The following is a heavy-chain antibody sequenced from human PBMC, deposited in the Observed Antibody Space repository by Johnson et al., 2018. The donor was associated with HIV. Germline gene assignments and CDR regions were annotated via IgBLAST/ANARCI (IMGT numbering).Heavy chain of an antibody. J-gene: IGHJ3*02. Sequence: VQLVESGGGWVQPGGSLRLSCAASGFSFSNYAMTWVRQAPGKGLEWVSTVNGGGGSTYYADSVKGRFTVSRDNSNNMLYLQMSSLRVADTALYYCAKRLGYDSRGDQFDIWGQGTMVTVSS. CDR2: VNGGGGST. D-gene: IGHD3-22*01. CDR1: GFSFSNYA. CDR3: AKRLGYDSRGDQFDI. V-gene: IGHV3-23*04.